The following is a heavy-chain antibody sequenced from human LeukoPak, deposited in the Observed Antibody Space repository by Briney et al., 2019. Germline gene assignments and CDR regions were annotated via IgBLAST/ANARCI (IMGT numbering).Heavy chain of an antibody. D-gene: IGHD1-26*01. Sequence: GGSLRLSCAASGFTFSSYWMHWVRQAPGKGLVWVSRINSDGSTTSYAGSVKGRITISRDNAKNTLYLQMNSLRAEDTAVYYCVGGSYYFDYWGQGTLVTVSS. V-gene: IGHV3-74*01. CDR2: INSDGSTT. CDR3: VGGSYYFDY. J-gene: IGHJ4*02. CDR1: GFTFSSYW.